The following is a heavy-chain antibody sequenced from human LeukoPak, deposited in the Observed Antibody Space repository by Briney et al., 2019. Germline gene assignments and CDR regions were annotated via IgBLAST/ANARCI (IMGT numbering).Heavy chain of an antibody. CDR3: AKAGRTWSAGYYFHL. J-gene: IGHJ4*02. Sequence: SETLSPTCTVSVGSTGNYCRSWIRQPPGKGLEWIGYIYYSGSTDYNPSLKSRVTISLDTSKNQFSLNLSSVTAADTAVYYCAKAGRTWSAGYYFHLWGGGTLVTVSS. D-gene: IGHD6-13*01. V-gene: IGHV4-59*01. CDR1: VGSTGNYC. CDR2: IYYSGST.